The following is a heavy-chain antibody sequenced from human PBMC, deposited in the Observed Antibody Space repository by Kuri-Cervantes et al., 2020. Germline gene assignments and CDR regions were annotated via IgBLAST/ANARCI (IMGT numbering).Heavy chain of an antibody. V-gene: IGHV3-48*02. D-gene: IGHD6-13*01. CDR1: GFTFSSYS. CDR2: ISSSSSTI. CDR3: ARGIAAAGEGFDY. Sequence: LSLTCAASGFTFSSYSMNWVRQAPGKGLEWVSYISSSSSTIYYADSVKGRFTISRDNAKNSLYLQMNSLRDEDTAVYYCARGIAAAGEGFDYWGQGTLVTVSS. J-gene: IGHJ4*02.